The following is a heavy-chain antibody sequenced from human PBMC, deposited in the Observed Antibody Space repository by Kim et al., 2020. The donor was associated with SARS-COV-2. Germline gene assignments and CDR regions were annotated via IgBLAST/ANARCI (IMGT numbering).Heavy chain of an antibody. V-gene: IGHV3-7*01. CDR1: GFTFSSYW. CDR3: ARERDITGIPSDY. CDR2: IKQDGSEK. Sequence: GGSLRLSCAASGFTFSSYWMSWVRQAPGKGLEWVANIKQDGSEKYYVDTVKGRFTISRYNAKNSLYLQMNSLRAEDTAVYYCARERDITGIPSDYWGQGTLVTVSS. D-gene: IGHD1-20*01. J-gene: IGHJ4*02.